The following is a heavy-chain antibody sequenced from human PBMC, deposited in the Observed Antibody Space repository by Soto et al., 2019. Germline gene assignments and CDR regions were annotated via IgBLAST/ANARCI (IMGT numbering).Heavy chain of an antibody. D-gene: IGHD5-18*01. J-gene: IGHJ3*02. CDR3: AKYSGARGSYDI. CDR1: GFTFSSYA. CDR2: ISRSGDAA. V-gene: IGHV3-23*01. Sequence: PGGSLRLSCAVSGFTFSSYAMTWVRQTPGKGLEWVSSISRSGDAAYYADSVKGRFLFSRDNSKNTLFLQMNSLRVEDSAIYYCAKYSGARGSYDIGGQGTAVTAS.